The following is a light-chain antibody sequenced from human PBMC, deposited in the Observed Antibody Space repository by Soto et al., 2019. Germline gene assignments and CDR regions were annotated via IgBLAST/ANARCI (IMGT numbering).Light chain of an antibody. V-gene: IGKV3-11*01. CDR1: PSVTNF. J-gene: IGKJ5*01. CDR3: QQRNVWPPVT. Sequence: EIVLTQSPATLSLSPGERATLSCSASPSVTNFLAWYQQKPGQAPRLLIYGAFNRATGIPDRFSGSGSGTDFTLTLSSLEPEDSAVYYCQQRNVWPPVTFGQGTRLEIK. CDR2: GAF.